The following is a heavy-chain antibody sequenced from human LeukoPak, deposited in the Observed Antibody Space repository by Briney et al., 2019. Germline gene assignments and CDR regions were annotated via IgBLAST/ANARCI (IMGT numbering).Heavy chain of an antibody. CDR3: ARGAAIFGVVIPHFDY. J-gene: IGHJ4*02. V-gene: IGHV3-21*01. D-gene: IGHD3-3*01. CDR1: GFTFSSYS. CDR2: ISSSSSYI. Sequence: GGSLRLSCAASGFTFSSYSMSWVRQAPGKGLEWVSSISSSSSYIYYADSVKGRFTISRDNAKNSLYLQMNSLRAEDTAVYYCARGAAIFGVVIPHFDYWGQGTLVTVSS.